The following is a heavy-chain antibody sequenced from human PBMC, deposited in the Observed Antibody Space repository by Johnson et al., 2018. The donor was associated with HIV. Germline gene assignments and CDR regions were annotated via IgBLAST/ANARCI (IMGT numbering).Heavy chain of an antibody. CDR2: IRYDGSNK. D-gene: IGHD4-23*01. CDR3: AKHGYGGNVFDAFDI. J-gene: IGHJ3*02. CDR1: GFTFSSYG. Sequence: QVQLVESGGGVVQPGGSPRLSCAASGFTFSSYGMHWVRQAPGKGLEWVAFIRYDGSNKYYADSVKGRFTVSRDNSKNTLYLQINSLRAEDTAVYYCAKHGYGGNVFDAFDIWGQGTMVTVSS. V-gene: IGHV3-30*02.